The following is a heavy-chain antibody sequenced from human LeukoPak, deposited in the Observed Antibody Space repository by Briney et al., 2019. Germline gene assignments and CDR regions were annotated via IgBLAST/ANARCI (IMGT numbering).Heavy chain of an antibody. V-gene: IGHV4-4*07. CDR2: IYTSGST. D-gene: IGHD3-10*01. J-gene: IGHJ4*02. CDR1: GGSISSYY. CDR3: ARDPAYYGSGSYYYYFDY. Sequence: PSETLSLTCTVSGGSISSYYWSWIRQPAGKGLEWIGRIYTSGSTNYNPSLKSRVTMSVDTSKNQFSLKMSSVTAADTAVYYCARDPAYYGSGSYYYYFDYWGQGILVTVSS.